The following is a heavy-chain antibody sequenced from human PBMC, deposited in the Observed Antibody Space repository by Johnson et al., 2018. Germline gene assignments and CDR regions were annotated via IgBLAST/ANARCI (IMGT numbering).Heavy chain of an antibody. D-gene: IGHD2-21*02. CDR3: AKAYCGVDCHQLRVYDS. J-gene: IGHJ3*01. CDR1: GYTFTSYD. Sequence: QVQLVESGAEVKKPGASVKVSCKASGYTFTSYDINWVRQATGQGLEWMGRMNPNSGNKGYAQKFQGRVTMTRNTSISTAYMELSSRRSEDTAGYYCAKAYCGVDCHQLRVYDSWGQGTMVTVSS. V-gene: IGHV1-8*01. CDR2: MNPNSGNK.